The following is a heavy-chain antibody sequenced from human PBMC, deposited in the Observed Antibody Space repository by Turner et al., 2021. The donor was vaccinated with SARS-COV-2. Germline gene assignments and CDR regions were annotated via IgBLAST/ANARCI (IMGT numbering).Heavy chain of an antibody. CDR3: ATLWRTSVAPFDY. D-gene: IGHD3-10*01. CDR2: IYYVGNT. Sequence: QVQLQESGPGLVKPSETLSLTCHVSGGSLKDSPFYWGWIRQPPGKGLEWIGHIYYVGNTHFNPSLESRVTMSLDASKGQFSLSLSSVSAADTAIYYCATLWRTSVAPFDYWGQGTLVSVSS. V-gene: IGHV4-39*01. CDR1: GGSLKDSPFY. J-gene: IGHJ4*02.